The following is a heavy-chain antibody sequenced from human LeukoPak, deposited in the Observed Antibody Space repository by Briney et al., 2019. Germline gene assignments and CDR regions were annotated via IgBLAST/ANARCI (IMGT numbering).Heavy chain of an antibody. CDR1: GYTFTGYY. D-gene: IGHD3-22*01. CDR2: INPNSGGT. V-gene: IGHV1-2*02. Sequence: ASVKVSCKASGYTFTGYYMHWVRQAPGQGLEWMGWINPNSGGTNYAQKFQGRVTMIRDTSISTAYMELSRLRSDDTAVYYCARDREYYYDSSGYYDYWGQGTLVTVSS. J-gene: IGHJ4*02. CDR3: ARDREYYYDSSGYYDY.